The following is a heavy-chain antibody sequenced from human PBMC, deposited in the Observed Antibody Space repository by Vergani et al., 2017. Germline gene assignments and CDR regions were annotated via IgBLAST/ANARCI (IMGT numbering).Heavy chain of an antibody. J-gene: IGHJ4*02. CDR1: GFTFSSYW. V-gene: IGHV3-74*01. Sequence: EVQLVESGGGLVQPGGSLRLSCAASGFTFSSYWMHWVRQAPGKGLVWVSRINSDGSSTSYADSVKGRFTLSRDNAKNTLYLQMNSLRAEDTAVYYCARAEYYDFWSGYPASYPDYWGQGTLVTVSS. CDR3: ARAEYYDFWSGYPASYPDY. CDR2: INSDGSST. D-gene: IGHD3-3*01.